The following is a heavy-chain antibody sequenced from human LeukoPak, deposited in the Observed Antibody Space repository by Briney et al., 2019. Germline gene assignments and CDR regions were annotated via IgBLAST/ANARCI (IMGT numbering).Heavy chain of an antibody. CDR2: ISHDGGND. V-gene: IGHV3-30*04. CDR3: VGSPSYSSIHV. CDR1: GLTYLNLP. Sequence: PGKSLRLSCVVCGLTYLNLPMHGLRQAPGKGLEWVTVISHDGGNDYYGDSVKGRFTISRDNSRNTVFLHMNSLRPGDTATYYCVGSPSYSSIHVWGKGTTVTVSS. D-gene: IGHD2-15*01. J-gene: IGHJ6*04.